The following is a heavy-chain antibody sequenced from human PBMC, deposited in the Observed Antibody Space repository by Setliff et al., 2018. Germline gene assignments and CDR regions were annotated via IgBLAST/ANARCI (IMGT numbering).Heavy chain of an antibody. V-gene: IGHV3-48*01. CDR3: ARLALTGYDSSGYYYALEYYYYMDV. CDR1: GFSFSNYG. D-gene: IGHD3-22*01. Sequence: GGSLRLSCVVSGFSFSNYGMTWVRQAPGKGLEWISYISTSISTKYYADSVKGRFTISRDNANQSLYLQMNSLRAEDTAVYYCARLALTGYDSSGYYYALEYYYYMDVWGKGTTVTVSS. CDR2: ISTSISTK. J-gene: IGHJ6*03.